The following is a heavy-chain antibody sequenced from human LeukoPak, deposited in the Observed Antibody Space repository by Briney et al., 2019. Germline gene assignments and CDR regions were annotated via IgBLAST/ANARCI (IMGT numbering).Heavy chain of an antibody. CDR2: ISSSTSTI. Sequence: GGSLRLSCAASGFTFSDYYMSWIRQAPGKGLEWVSYISSSTSTIYYADSVKGRFTISRDNAKNSLCLQMNSLRAEDTAVYYCARERVAGISSDAFDIWGQGTLVTVSS. D-gene: IGHD6-19*01. V-gene: IGHV3-11*04. J-gene: IGHJ3*02. CDR3: ARERVAGISSDAFDI. CDR1: GFTFSDYY.